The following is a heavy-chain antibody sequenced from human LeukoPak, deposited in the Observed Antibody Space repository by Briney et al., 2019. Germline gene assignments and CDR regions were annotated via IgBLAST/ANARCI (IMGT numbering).Heavy chain of an antibody. CDR3: ARDRGSGWYNFDY. V-gene: IGHV4-39*07. Sequence: PSETLSLTCTVSGDSISSDTYYWGWIRQPPGKGLEWIGSIYYSGSTYYNPSLKSRVTISVDTSKNQFSLKLSSVTAADTAVYYCARDRGSGWYNFDYWGQGTLVTVSS. CDR1: GDSISSDTYY. J-gene: IGHJ4*02. D-gene: IGHD6-19*01. CDR2: IYYSGST.